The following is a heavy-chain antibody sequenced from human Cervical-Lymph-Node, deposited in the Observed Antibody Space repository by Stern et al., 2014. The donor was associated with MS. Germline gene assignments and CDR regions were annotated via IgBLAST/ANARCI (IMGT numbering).Heavy chain of an antibody. CDR1: GHPFTGYY. CDR3: AKTKWEVLLDAFDI. D-gene: IGHD1-26*01. V-gene: IGHV1-2*06. J-gene: IGHJ3*02. Sequence: QLVQSGAEVRRPGASVKVSCRASGHPFTGYYLHWVRQAPGQGLEWMGRVNSNSGVTNYAQKFQDRVTMTTDTSINTAYMELSRLTSDDTAVYFCAKTKWEVLLDAFDIWGQGTVVTVSS. CDR2: VNSNSGVT.